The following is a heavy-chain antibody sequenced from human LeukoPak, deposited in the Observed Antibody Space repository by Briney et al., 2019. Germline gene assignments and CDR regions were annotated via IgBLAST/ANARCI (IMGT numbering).Heavy chain of an antibody. CDR1: GSTFSAYW. V-gene: IGHV3-7*05. D-gene: IGHD3-9*01. J-gene: IGHJ4*02. CDR3: GTVAAGYYFDN. CDR2: IKEDGSEK. Sequence: PGGSLRLSCAASGSTFSAYWMSWVRQAPGKGLVWVANIKEDGSEKSYVESVKGRFTISRDNTKKSLYLQMNSLRAEDTALYYCGTVAAGYYFDNWGQGTLVTVSS.